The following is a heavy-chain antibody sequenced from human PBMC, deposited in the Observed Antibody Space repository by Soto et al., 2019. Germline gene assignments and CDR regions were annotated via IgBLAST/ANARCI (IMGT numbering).Heavy chain of an antibody. CDR1: GGSISSGGYY. D-gene: IGHD3-3*01. CDR3: ARLIFGVVWSQNV. CDR2: IYYSGST. J-gene: IGHJ6*02. Sequence: PSETLSLTCTVTGGSISSGGYYWSWIRQHPGKGLEWIGYIYYSGSTYYNPSLKSRVTISVDTSKNQFSLKLSSVTAADTAVYYCARLIFGVVWSQNVWGQGTTVTVSS. V-gene: IGHV4-31*03.